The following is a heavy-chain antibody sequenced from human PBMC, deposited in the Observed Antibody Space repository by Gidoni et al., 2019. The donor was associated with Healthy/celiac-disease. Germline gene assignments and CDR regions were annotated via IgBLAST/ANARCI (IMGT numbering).Heavy chain of an antibody. CDR3: ASMPISSGSVDY. J-gene: IGHJ4*02. CDR2: IYTSGST. CDR1: GGSISSGSYY. V-gene: IGHV4-61*02. Sequence: QVQLQESGPGLVKPSQTLSLTCTVAGGSISSGSYYWSWIRQPAGKGLEWIGRIYTSGSTNYNPSLKSRVTISVDTSKNQFSLKLSAVTAADTAVYYCASMPISSGSVDYWGQGTLVTVSS. D-gene: IGHD6-19*01.